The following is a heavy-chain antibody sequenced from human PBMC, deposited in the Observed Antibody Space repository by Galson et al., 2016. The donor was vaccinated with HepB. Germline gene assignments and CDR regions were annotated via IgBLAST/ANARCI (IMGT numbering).Heavy chain of an antibody. CDR1: GFTFSTYA. CDR3: AALPMV. CDR2: ISFDGSNK. V-gene: IGHV3-30-3*01. J-gene: IGHJ4*02. Sequence: SLRLSCAASGFTFSTYAMHWVRQAPGKGLEWVAGISFDGSNKYYADSVKGRFTISRDNSKNTLYLQMNSLRAEDTALYYCAALPMVWGQGSLVTVSS. D-gene: IGHD2-8*01.